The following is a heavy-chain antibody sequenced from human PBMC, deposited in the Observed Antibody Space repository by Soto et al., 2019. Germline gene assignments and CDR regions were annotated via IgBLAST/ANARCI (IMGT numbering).Heavy chain of an antibody. CDR1: GDSVSGSQL. CDR2: ISHTGTT. V-gene: IGHV4-4*02. Sequence: TLSLTCAVSGDSVSGSQLWSWVRLPPGKGLEWIGEISHTGTTNYNPSLKSRVTMSVDKPKNQFSLQLTSVPAADTAVYYCARGYYKSSDYLVGSPIFDYGAQGPLVPVPS. D-gene: IGHD3-22*01. J-gene: IGHJ4*02. CDR3: ARGYYKSSDYLVGSPIFDY.